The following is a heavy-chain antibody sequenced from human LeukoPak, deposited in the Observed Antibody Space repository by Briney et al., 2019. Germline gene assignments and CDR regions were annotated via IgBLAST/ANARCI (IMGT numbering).Heavy chain of an antibody. Sequence: GGSLRLSCAASGFTFSSYWMSWVRQAPGKGLEWVANIKQDGSEKYYVDSVKGRFTISRDNAKNSLYPQMNSLRAEDTAVYYCARDYYDSSGYSSDYWGQGTLVTVSS. CDR1: GFTFSSYW. CDR3: ARDYYDSSGYSSDY. V-gene: IGHV3-7*01. J-gene: IGHJ4*02. CDR2: IKQDGSEK. D-gene: IGHD3-22*01.